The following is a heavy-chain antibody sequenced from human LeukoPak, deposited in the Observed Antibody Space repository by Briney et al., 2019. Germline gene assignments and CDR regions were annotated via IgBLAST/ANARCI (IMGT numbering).Heavy chain of an antibody. Sequence: SVKVSCKASGGTFSSYAISWVRQAPGQGLEWMGGIIPIFGTANYAQKFQGRVTITADKSTSTAYMELSSLRSEDTAVYYCARVEQGDYYGSGSYGTWGQGTLVTVSS. D-gene: IGHD3-10*01. CDR1: GGTFSSYA. CDR3: ARVEQGDYYGSGSYGT. V-gene: IGHV1-69*06. CDR2: IIPIFGTA. J-gene: IGHJ5*02.